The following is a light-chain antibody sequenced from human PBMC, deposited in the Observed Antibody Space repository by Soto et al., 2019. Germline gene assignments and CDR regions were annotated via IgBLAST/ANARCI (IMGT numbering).Light chain of an antibody. CDR3: QRYNSYSRT. CDR1: QSISSW. V-gene: IGKV1-5*03. J-gene: IGKJ1*01. Sequence: DIQMTQSPSTLSASVGDRVTITCRASQSISSWLAWYQQKPGQAPKLLIYKASSLESGVPSRFSGSGSGTEFTRTISSLQPYDFATYYCQRYNSYSRTFGQGTKVEIK. CDR2: KAS.